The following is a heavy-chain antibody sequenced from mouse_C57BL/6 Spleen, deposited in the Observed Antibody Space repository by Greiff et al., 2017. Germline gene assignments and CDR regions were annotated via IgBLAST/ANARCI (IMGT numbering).Heavy chain of an antibody. V-gene: IGHV1-81*01. D-gene: IGHD1-1*01. CDR3: ARFTTVVAPYAMDY. CDR1: GYTFTSYG. Sequence: VQLQQSGAELARPGASVKLSCKASGYTFTSYGISWVKQRTGQGLEWIGEIYPRSGNTYYNEKFKGKATLTADKSSSTAYMERRSLTSEDSAVDFCARFTTVVAPYAMDYWGQGTSVTVSS. J-gene: IGHJ4*01. CDR2: IYPRSGNT.